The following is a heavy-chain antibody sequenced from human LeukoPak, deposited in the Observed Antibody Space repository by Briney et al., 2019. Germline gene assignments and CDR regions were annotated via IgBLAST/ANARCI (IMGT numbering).Heavy chain of an antibody. D-gene: IGHD2-21*02. CDR1: GFTFSNYA. V-gene: IGHV3-23*01. J-gene: IGHJ4*02. CDR2: TSGSGGST. Sequence: GGSLRLSCVASGFTFSNYAMSWVRQAPGKGLEWVSATSGSGGSTYYADSVKGRFTISRDNSKNTLYLQMNSLRAEDTAVYYCARDLCGGDCYSDFYFDYWGQGTLVTVSS. CDR3: ARDLCGGDCYSDFYFDY.